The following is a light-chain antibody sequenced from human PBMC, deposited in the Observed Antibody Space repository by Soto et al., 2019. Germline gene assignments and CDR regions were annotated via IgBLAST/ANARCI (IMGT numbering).Light chain of an antibody. J-gene: IGLJ1*01. CDR2: VVS. CDR3: SLYTSSDTPYV. CDR1: SSDVGAYDY. Sequence: QSVLTQPASVSGSPGQSITISCTGTSSDVGAYDYVSWYQQHPDKAPKLIIYVVSNRPSGVSNRFSGSKSSNTASLTISGLQAEDEADYYCSLYTSSDTPYVFGTGTKLTVL. V-gene: IGLV2-14*01.